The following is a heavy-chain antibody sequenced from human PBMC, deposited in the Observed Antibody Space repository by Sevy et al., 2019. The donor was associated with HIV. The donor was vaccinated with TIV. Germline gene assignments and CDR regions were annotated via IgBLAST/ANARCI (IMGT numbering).Heavy chain of an antibody. D-gene: IGHD3-10*01. V-gene: IGHV4-59*01. CDR2: IYYSGST. Sequence: SETLSLTYTVSGGSISSYYWSWIRQPPGKGLEWIGYIYYSGSTNYNPSLKSRVTISVDTSKNQFSLKLSSVTAADTAVYYCARVGDYGSGSYYHYWGQGTLVTVSS. J-gene: IGHJ4*02. CDR3: ARVGDYGSGSYYHY. CDR1: GGSISSYY.